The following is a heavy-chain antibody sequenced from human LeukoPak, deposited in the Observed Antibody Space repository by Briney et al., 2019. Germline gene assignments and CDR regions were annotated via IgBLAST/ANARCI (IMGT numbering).Heavy chain of an antibody. Sequence: GGSLRLSCAASGFTFSSYSMNWVRQAPGKGLEWVSSISGSSSYIYYADSVKGRFTISRDNAKNSLYLQMNSLRAEDTAVYYCAREDLGSSWSHWGQGTLVTVSS. J-gene: IGHJ4*02. CDR2: ISGSSSYI. D-gene: IGHD6-13*01. V-gene: IGHV3-21*01. CDR3: AREDLGSSWSH. CDR1: GFTFSSYS.